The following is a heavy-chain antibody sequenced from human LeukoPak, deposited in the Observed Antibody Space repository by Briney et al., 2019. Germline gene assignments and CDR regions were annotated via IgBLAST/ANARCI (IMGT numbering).Heavy chain of an antibody. V-gene: IGHV5-51*01. Sequence: GESLKISCKGSGYSFTSYWIGWVRQMPGKGLEWMGIIYPGDSDTRYSPSFQGQVTISADKSISTAYLQWSSLKASDTAMYHCARALLLWFGQTQGGYYFGYWGQGTLVTVSS. CDR3: ARALLLWFGQTQGGYYFGY. J-gene: IGHJ4*02. D-gene: IGHD3-10*01. CDR2: IYPGDSDT. CDR1: GYSFTSYW.